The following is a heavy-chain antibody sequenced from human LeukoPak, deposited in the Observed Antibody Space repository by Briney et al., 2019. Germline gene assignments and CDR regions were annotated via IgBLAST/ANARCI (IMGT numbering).Heavy chain of an antibody. Sequence: PGGSLRLSCAASGFTFSSYAMSWVRQAPGKGLEWVSAISGSGGSTYYADSVKGRFTISRDNAKNPLYLQMNSLRAEDTAVYHCATDYYDSSGYYTGSYWGQGTLVTVSS. CDR3: ATDYYDSSGYYTGSY. CDR2: ISGSGGST. V-gene: IGHV3-23*01. J-gene: IGHJ4*02. D-gene: IGHD3-22*01. CDR1: GFTFSSYA.